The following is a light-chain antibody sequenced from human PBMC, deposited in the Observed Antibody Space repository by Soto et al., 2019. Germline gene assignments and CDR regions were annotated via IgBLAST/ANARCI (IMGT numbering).Light chain of an antibody. J-gene: IGKJ2*01. CDR2: GAS. Sequence: EIVMTQSPATLSVSPGEGATLSCKASQNVNSDLAWYQQKPGQPPRLLIYGASTRATGVPARFTGSGSGSDFTLTISGLQSEDFAVYYCQQGHNWPLTFGQGTRLEI. V-gene: IGKV3-15*01. CDR3: QQGHNWPLT. CDR1: QNVNSD.